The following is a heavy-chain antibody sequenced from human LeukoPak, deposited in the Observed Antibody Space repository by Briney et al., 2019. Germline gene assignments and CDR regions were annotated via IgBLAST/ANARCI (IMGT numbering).Heavy chain of an antibody. Sequence: GGSLRLSCAASGFTFSSYSMNWVRQAPGKGLEWVSSISSSSSYIYYADSVKGRFTISRDNAKNSLYLQMNGLRAEDTAVYYCAREGDGYNYPWDFDYWGQGTLVTVSS. V-gene: IGHV3-21*01. J-gene: IGHJ4*02. CDR1: GFTFSSYS. D-gene: IGHD5-24*01. CDR3: AREGDGYNYPWDFDY. CDR2: ISSSSSYI.